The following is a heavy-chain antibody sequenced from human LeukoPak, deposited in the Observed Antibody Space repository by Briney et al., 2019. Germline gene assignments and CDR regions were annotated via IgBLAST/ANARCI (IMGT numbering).Heavy chain of an antibody. J-gene: IGHJ6*02. V-gene: IGHV3-23*01. CDR3: ASLRGSCSGGSCYDYYGMDV. CDR2: ISSSGAST. Sequence: PGGSLRLSCAASGFIFRKYVMSWVRQAPGKGLEWVSAISSSGASTYYADSVKGRFTISRDNSKNTLYLQMNSLRAEDTAVYYCASLRGSCSGGSCYDYYGMDVWGQGTTVTVSS. CDR1: GFIFRKYV. D-gene: IGHD2-15*01.